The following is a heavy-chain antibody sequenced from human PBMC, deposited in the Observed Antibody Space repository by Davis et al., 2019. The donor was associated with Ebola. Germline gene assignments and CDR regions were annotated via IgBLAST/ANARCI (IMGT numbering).Heavy chain of an antibody. V-gene: IGHV3-33*08. CDR2: IGYDGSNK. Sequence: GESLKIPCAASGFTFSSYAMHRVRQAPGKGLAWVAVIGYDGSNKYYADSVKGRFTISRDNSKNTLYLQMNSLGAEDTAVYYCARDIRSGRIYWGQGTLVTVSS. D-gene: IGHD6-19*01. J-gene: IGHJ4*02. CDR3: ARDIRSGRIY. CDR1: GFTFSSYA.